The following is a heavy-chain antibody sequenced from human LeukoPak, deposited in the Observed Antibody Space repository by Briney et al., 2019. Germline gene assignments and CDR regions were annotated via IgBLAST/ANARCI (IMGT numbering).Heavy chain of an antibody. V-gene: IGHV3-66*01. J-gene: IGHJ5*02. CDR1: GFTVSSKY. CDR3: AMYSSAWYAVS. CDR2: IHPGGTI. Sequence: GGSLRLSCAASGFTVSSKYMGWVRQAPGKGLEWVSVIHPGGTIYYADSVKGTFTISRDNSKNTLYLEMNTLRVEDTAVYYCAMYSSAWYAVSWGRGTLVTVSS. D-gene: IGHD6-19*01.